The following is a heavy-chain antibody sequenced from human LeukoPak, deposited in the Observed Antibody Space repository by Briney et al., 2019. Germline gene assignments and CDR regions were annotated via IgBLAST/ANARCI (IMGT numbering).Heavy chain of an antibody. D-gene: IGHD5-24*01. CDR1: GGSISGGKDF. CDR2: IYYTGST. J-gene: IGHJ4*02. CDR3: ARERWLQRMGFDY. Sequence: SETLSLTCAVSGGSISGGKDFWGWIRQSPGKGLEWIGSIYYTGSTYYNPSLKSRVTISVDTSKNQFSLKLSSVTAADTAVYYCARERWLQRMGFDYWGQGTLVTVSS. V-gene: IGHV4-39*07.